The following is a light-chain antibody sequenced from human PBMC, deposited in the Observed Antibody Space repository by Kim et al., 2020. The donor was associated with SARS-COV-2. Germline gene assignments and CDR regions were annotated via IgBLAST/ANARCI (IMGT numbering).Light chain of an antibody. CDR1: QSITGW. Sequence: IQMTQSPSTLSASVGDRVTITCRASQSITGWLAWYQQKPGKAPKLLIYHASSLQSGVPSRFSGSGSGTEFTLTISSLQPDDFATYDCQQYNTYWTFGQGTKVDIK. J-gene: IGKJ1*01. CDR2: HAS. V-gene: IGKV1-5*03. CDR3: QQYNTYWT.